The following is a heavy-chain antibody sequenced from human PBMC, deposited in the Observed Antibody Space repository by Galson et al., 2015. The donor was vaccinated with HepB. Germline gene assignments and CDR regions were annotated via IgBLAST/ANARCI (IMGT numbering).Heavy chain of an antibody. Sequence: GLEWVSSISGSGANTYYVDSVKGRFTISRDNSQNTLDLQMNSLRAEDTAVYYCAKDLKYSSDWTFDCWGQGTLVTVSS. CDR2: ISGSGANT. J-gene: IGHJ4*02. V-gene: IGHV3-23*01. D-gene: IGHD6-19*01. CDR3: AKDLKYSSDWTFDC.